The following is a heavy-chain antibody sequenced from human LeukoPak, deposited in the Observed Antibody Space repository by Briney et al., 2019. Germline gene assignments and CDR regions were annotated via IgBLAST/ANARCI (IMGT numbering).Heavy chain of an antibody. CDR3: AKVKEEGATIVTAFDI. Sequence: GGSLRLSCAVSGFTFSSYAVSWVRQAPGKGLEWVSAISGGGAYTYYADSVRGRFTISRDNSKNTLYLQMNSLRAEGTAVYYCAKVKEEGATIVTAFDIWGQGTMVTVSS. CDR1: GFTFSSYA. CDR2: ISGGGAYT. J-gene: IGHJ3*02. V-gene: IGHV3-23*01. D-gene: IGHD1-26*01.